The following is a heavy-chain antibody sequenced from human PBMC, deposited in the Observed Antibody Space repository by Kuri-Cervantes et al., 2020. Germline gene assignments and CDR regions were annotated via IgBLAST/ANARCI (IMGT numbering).Heavy chain of an antibody. J-gene: IGHJ6*04. Sequence: SETLSLTCTVSGGSISSGDYYWSWIRQPPGKGLEWIGYIYYSGSTYYNPSLKSRVTISVDTSKNQFSLKLSSVTAADTAVYFCASLWSFDFWSSLDVWGKGTTVTVSS. CDR2: IYYSGST. V-gene: IGHV4-30-4*01. D-gene: IGHD3-3*01. CDR3: ASLWSFDFWSSLDV. CDR1: GGSISSGDYY.